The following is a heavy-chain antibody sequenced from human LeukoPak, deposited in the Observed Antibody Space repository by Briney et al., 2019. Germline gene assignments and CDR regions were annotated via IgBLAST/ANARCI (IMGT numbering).Heavy chain of an antibody. CDR1: GFTFSDYY. V-gene: IGHV3-11*06. CDR2: ISSGSSYT. CDR3: ARGGYYAGYQFDY. Sequence: GGSLRLSCAAFGFTFSDYYMSWIRQTPGKGLEWVSYISSGSSYTNYADSVKGRFTISRDNAKNSLYLQMNSLRAEDTAVYYCARGGYYAGYQFDYWGQGTLVTVSS. J-gene: IGHJ4*02. D-gene: IGHD3-22*01.